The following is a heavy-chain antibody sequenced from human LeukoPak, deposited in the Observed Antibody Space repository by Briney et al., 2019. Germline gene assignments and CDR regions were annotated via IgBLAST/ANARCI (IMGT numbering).Heavy chain of an antibody. J-gene: IGHJ6*03. D-gene: IGHD6-19*01. Sequence: GGSLRLSCAASGFTFSSYAMHWVRQAPGKGLEYVSAISSNGGSTYYANSVKGRFTISRDNSKNALYLQMGSLRAEDMAVYYCARDHVLEQWLVPRSYYYYYYYMDVWGKGTTVTVSS. V-gene: IGHV3-64*01. CDR3: ARDHVLEQWLVPRSYYYYYYYMDV. CDR1: GFTFSSYA. CDR2: ISSNGGST.